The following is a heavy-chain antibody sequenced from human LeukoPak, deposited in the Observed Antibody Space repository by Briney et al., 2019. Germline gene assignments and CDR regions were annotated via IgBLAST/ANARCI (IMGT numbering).Heavy chain of an antibody. V-gene: IGHV3-20*04. CDR1: GFNFEDYG. CDR3: TRGGPAYCGADCYDFDY. J-gene: IGHJ4*02. Sequence: GGSLRLSCVVSGFNFEDYGMSWVRQGPGKVLEWVSSINWSAGRTGYADSVKGRFTISRDNAKNSLYLQMTSLRAVDTAFYYCTRGGPAYCGADCYDFDYWGQGSLVTVSS. CDR2: INWSAGRT. D-gene: IGHD2-21*02.